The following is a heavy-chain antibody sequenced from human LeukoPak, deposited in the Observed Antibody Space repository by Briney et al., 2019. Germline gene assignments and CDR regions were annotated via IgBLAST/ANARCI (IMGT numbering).Heavy chain of an antibody. Sequence: SETLSLTCAVYGGSFSGYYWSWIRQPPGKGLEWIGEINHSGSTNYNPSLKSRVTISVDTSKNQFSLKLSSVTAADTAVYYCARDSGYDILTGSDYYYYGMDVWGQGTTVTVSS. CDR1: GGSFSGYY. CDR2: INHSGST. J-gene: IGHJ6*02. V-gene: IGHV4-34*01. D-gene: IGHD3-9*01. CDR3: ARDSGYDILTGSDYYYYGMDV.